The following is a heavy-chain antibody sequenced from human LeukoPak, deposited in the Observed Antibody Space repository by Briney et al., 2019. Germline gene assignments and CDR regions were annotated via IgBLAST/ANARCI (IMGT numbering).Heavy chain of an antibody. V-gene: IGHV1-2*02. J-gene: IGHJ5*02. CDR2: IKPNNGDT. CDR1: GYTFTGFY. CDR3: VRDRPHNWFDP. Sequence: ASVKVSCKASGYTFTGFYIHWVRQAPRQGLEWLGLIKPNNGDTNYAQKFQGRVTMTRDTSITTAYMELNRLKSDDTAVYYCVRDRPHNWFDPWGQGTLVTVSS.